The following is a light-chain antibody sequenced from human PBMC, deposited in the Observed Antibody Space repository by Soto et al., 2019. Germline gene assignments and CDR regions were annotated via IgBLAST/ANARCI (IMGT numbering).Light chain of an antibody. Sequence: QSVLTQPPSATASLGASVTLTCTLSSGYSDYKVDWYQQRPGKGPRFVMRVGTGGIAGSKGDGIPDRFSVLGSGLIRYLTIKNIQEEDESDYHCGADHGSGSNFVVVFGGGTKLTVL. J-gene: IGLJ2*01. CDR1: SGYSDYK. V-gene: IGLV9-49*01. CDR2: VGTGGIAG. CDR3: GADHGSGSNFVVV.